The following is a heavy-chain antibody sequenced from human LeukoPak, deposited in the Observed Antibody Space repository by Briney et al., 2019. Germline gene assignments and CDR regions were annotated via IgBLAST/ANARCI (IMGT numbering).Heavy chain of an antibody. J-gene: IGHJ4*02. CDR1: GGTFSSYA. Sequence: GASVKVSCKASGGTFSSYAISWVRQAPGQGLEWMGRIIPILGIANYAQKFQGRVTITADKSTSTAYMELSSLRSEDTAVYYCARVLGSSGVDYWGQGTLVTVSS. CDR3: ARVLGSSGVDY. V-gene: IGHV1-69*04. CDR2: IIPILGIA. D-gene: IGHD6-6*01.